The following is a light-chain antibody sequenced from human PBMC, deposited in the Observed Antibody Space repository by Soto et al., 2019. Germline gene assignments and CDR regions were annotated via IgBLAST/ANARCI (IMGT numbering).Light chain of an antibody. J-gene: IGKJ4*01. Sequence: EIVMTQSPATLSVSPGEGATLSCRASQSVSNKLAWYQQKPGQAPRLLISGASTRATGIPARFSGSGSGTEFTLTISSLQSEDFAFYYCQQYNKWPGLPFGGGTKVEIK. CDR3: QQYNKWPGLP. V-gene: IGKV3-15*01. CDR1: QSVSNK. CDR2: GAS.